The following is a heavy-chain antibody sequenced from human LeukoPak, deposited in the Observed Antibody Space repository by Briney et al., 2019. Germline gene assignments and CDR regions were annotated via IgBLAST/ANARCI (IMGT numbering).Heavy chain of an antibody. V-gene: IGHV3-48*01. Sequence: PGGSLRLSCAASGFTFSSYSMNWVRQAPGKGLEWVSYISSSSTIYYADSVKGRFTISRDNAKNSLYLQMNSLRAEDTAVYYCAEGPYYDILTGYSSDAFHIWGQGTVVTVSS. J-gene: IGHJ3*02. CDR2: ISSSSTI. CDR1: GFTFSSYS. D-gene: IGHD3-9*01. CDR3: AEGPYYDILTGYSSDAFHI.